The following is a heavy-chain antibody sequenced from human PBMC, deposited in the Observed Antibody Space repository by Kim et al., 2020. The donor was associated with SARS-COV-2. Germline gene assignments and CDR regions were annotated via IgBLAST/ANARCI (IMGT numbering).Heavy chain of an antibody. D-gene: IGHD5-12*01. CDR2: IKRPHDCI. J-gene: IGHJ4*02. Sequence: GGSLRLSCVASGFSFGTFDMSWVRQAPGKGLKWVSVIKRPHDCIYYADSVKGRFTISRDSSKNSMYLEMNSLRVDDTAVYYCVKGAWLDYWGQGALVTVSS. V-gene: IGHV3-23*01. CDR1: GFSFGTFD. CDR3: VKGAWLDY.